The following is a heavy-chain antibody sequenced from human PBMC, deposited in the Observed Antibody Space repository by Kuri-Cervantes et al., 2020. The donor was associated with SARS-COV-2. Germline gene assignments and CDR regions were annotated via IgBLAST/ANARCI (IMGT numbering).Heavy chain of an antibody. CDR3: ARQYSESYGDTFDI. V-gene: IGHV3-30*02. CDR1: GFTFSSYG. J-gene: IGHJ3*02. D-gene: IGHD1-26*01. Sequence: GGSLRLSCAASGFTFSSYGMHWVRQAPGKGLEWVAFIRYDGSNKYYADSVKGRFTISRDNSKNTLHLQMNSLRPEDTALYYCARQYSESYGDTFDIWGHGTMVTVSS. CDR2: IRYDGSNK.